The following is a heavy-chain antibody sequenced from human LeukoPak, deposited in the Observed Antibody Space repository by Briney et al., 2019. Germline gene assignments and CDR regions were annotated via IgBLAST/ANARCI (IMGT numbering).Heavy chain of an antibody. J-gene: IGHJ4*02. Sequence: PGGSLRLSCAASGFTFSSYEMNWVRQAPGKGLEWVSYISSSGSTIYYADSVKGRFTISRDNAKNSLYLQMNSLRAEDTAVYYCAKYCGGDCYLGNYWGQGTLVTVSS. V-gene: IGHV3-48*03. D-gene: IGHD2-21*02. CDR2: ISSSGSTI. CDR1: GFTFSSYE. CDR3: AKYCGGDCYLGNY.